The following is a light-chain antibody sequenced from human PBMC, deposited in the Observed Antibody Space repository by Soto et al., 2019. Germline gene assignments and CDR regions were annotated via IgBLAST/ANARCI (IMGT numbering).Light chain of an antibody. CDR2: AAS. CDR3: QQSYSNRT. J-gene: IGKJ1*01. CDR1: QSISSY. V-gene: IGKV1-39*01. Sequence: DLQMTQSPSSLSASVGDRVTITCRASQSISSYLNWYKQKPGKAPKLLIYAASSLQSGVQSRFSGSGSGTDFTLAISSLQPEEFATYDCQQSYSNRTFGQGTKVDIK.